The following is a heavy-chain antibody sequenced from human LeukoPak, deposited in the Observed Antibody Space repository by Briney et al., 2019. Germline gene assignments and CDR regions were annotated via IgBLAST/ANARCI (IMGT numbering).Heavy chain of an antibody. J-gene: IGHJ4*02. V-gene: IGHV3-64D*09. Sequence: GGSLRLSCSASGFTFSSYAMHWVRQAPGRGLEYVSTISSNGGTTYYADSVKGRFTISRDNSKNTLYLQMSSLRAEDTAVYYCVKGHDSSGYYLSYFDYWGQGALVTVSS. CDR1: GFTFSSYA. CDR3: VKGHDSSGYYLSYFDY. D-gene: IGHD3-22*01. CDR2: ISSNGGTT.